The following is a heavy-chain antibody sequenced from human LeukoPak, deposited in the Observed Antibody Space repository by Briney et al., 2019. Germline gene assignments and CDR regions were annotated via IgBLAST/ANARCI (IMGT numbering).Heavy chain of an antibody. J-gene: IGHJ4*02. CDR2: IYNSGNT. V-gene: IGHV4-59*08. CDR3: ARHGGFLEWVFSFDS. Sequence: WEPLSLTCSVSGGSISTYYWSWIRQPPGKGLEWIGYIYNSGNTNYSPSLKSRVTISMDTSKNQLSLQLTSVTAADTAVYYCARHGGFLEWVFSFDSWGQGTLVTASS. CDR1: GGSISTYY. D-gene: IGHD3-3*01.